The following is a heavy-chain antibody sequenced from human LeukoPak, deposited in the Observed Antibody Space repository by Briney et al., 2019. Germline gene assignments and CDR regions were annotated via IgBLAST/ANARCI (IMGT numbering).Heavy chain of an antibody. V-gene: IGHV4-59*01. CDR2: IYYSGST. J-gene: IGHJ4*02. D-gene: IGHD3-22*01. CDR1: GGSISSYY. CDR3: ARGRDSSGYYPFDY. Sequence: SETLSLTCTVSGGSISSYYWSWIRQPPGKGLEWIGYIYYSGSTNYNPSLKSRVTISVDMSKNQFSLKLSSVTAADTAVYYCARGRDSSGYYPFDYWGQGTLVTVSS.